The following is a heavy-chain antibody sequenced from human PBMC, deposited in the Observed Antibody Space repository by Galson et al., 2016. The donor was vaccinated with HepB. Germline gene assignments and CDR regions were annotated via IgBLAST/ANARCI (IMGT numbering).Heavy chain of an antibody. Sequence: SLRLSCAASGFTFSSFAIHWVRQAPGKGLEWVSVIYSGGSAYYADSVKGRFTISRDNSKNTLYLQMNSLRAEDTAVYYCASKPPAGTNDVTLGQGTLVTLSS. V-gene: IGHV3-53*01. CDR2: IYSGGSA. J-gene: IGHJ5*02. CDR1: GFTFSSFA. CDR3: ASKPPAGTNDVT. D-gene: IGHD6-13*01.